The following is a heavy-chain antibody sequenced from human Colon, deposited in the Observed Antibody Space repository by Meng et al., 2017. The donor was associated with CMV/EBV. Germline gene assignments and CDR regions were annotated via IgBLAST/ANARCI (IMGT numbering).Heavy chain of an antibody. CDR3: AKGRRQFD. J-gene: IGHJ4*02. V-gene: IGHV3-21*05. CDR2: ISSGSNLI. CDR1: GFTLSSDG. D-gene: IGHD3-9*01. Sequence: GGSLRLSCAASGFTLSSDGMNWVRQAPGKALEWIAYISSGSNLIYYADSVKGRFTISRDNAKNFLYLQMDGLRVDDTAVYYCAKGRRQFDWGQGTLVTVSS.